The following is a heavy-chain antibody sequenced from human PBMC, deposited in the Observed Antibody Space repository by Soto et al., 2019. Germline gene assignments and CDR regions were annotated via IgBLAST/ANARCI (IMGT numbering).Heavy chain of an antibody. J-gene: IGHJ5*02. D-gene: IGHD4-17*01. CDR3: AKDNPGRYGDYASTWFQX. V-gene: IGHV3-9*01. CDR2: IRWDSGKI. Sequence: GGSLRLSCAASGFSIDDFAMHWVRQAPGKGLEWVSSIRWDSGKIGYADSVTVRFSVSIDNAKNSLFLQMSSLKPEDTAFYFCAKDNPGRYGDYASTWFQXWGQGTMVTVSX. CDR1: GFSIDDFA.